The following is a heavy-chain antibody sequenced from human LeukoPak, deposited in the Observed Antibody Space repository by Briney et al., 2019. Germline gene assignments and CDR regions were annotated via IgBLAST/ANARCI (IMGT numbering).Heavy chain of an antibody. Sequence: GGSLRLSREASGFIFSSYDLSWVRQAPGKGLEWVSDIDESGYKTYYADSVKGRFTISRDNSKDTLYLHMNSLRVEDTAIYYCANRIRGSAYWGQGTLVTVSS. D-gene: IGHD3-10*01. CDR3: ANRIRGSAY. J-gene: IGHJ4*02. CDR1: GFIFSSYD. V-gene: IGHV3-23*05. CDR2: IDESGYKT.